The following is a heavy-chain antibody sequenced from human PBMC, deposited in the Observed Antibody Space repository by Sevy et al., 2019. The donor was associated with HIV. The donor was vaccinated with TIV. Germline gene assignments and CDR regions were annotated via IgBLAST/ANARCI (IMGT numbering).Heavy chain of an antibody. CDR3: TTQILLWFGESSYYFDY. CDR2: IKSKTDGVTT. D-gene: IGHD3-10*01. Sequence: GGSLRLSCAASGFTFNNAWMSWVRQAPGKGLEWVGRIKSKTDGVTTDYAAPVKGRVTISRDDSKNTLYLQMNSLKAEDTAVYYCTTQILLWFGESSYYFDYWGQGTLVTVSS. CDR1: GFTFNNAW. V-gene: IGHV3-15*01. J-gene: IGHJ4*02.